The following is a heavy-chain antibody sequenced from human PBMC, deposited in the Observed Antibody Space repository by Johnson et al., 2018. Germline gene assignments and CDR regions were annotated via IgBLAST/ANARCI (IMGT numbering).Heavy chain of an antibody. J-gene: IGHJ3*02. CDR2: ISYDGSNK. Sequence: QVQLVESGGGVVQPGRSLRLSCAASGFTFSSYGMHWVRQAPGKGLEWVAVISYDGSNKYYADSVKGRFTISRDNSKNTLYLQMNSLRAEDTAVYYCAKDQSPEVGVDPFDIWDQGTMVTVSS. V-gene: IGHV3-30*18. CDR3: AKDQSPEVGVDPFDI. CDR1: GFTFSSYG.